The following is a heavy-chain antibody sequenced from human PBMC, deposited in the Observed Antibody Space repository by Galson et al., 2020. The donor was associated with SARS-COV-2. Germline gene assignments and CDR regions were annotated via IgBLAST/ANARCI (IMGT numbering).Heavy chain of an antibody. J-gene: IGHJ4*02. Sequence: PSETLSLTCTVSGGSISSYYWNWIRQSSGKGLERIGYIYYSGSPNYNPSLKSRVTISVDTSKNQFSLRLKSVTAADTAVYYCAREGSGGYTPFDYWGQGTLVTVSS. D-gene: IGHD3-10*01. V-gene: IGHV4-59*01. CDR3: AREGSGGYTPFDY. CDR2: IYYSGSP. CDR1: GGSISSYY.